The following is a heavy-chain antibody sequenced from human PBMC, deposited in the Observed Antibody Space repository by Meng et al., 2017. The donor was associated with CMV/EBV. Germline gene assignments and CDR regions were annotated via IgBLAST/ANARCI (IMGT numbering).Heavy chain of an antibody. CDR1: GFTFSNYG. CDR2: IWYDGSNQ. J-gene: IGHJ6*02. CDR3: AKDSRPAAMYYYGMDV. V-gene: IGHV3-33*06. Sequence: GGSLRLSCAGSGFTFSNYGMHWVRQAPGKGLEWVAGIWYDGSNQYYADSVKGRFSISRDNSKNTLHLLMNSLRAEDTAVYYCAKDSRPAAMYYYGMDVWGQGTTVTVSS. D-gene: IGHD2-2*01.